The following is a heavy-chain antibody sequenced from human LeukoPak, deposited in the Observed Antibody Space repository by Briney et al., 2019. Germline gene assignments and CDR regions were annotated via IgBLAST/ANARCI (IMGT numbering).Heavy chain of an antibody. D-gene: IGHD2-2*01. CDR3: ARDTNSGHSLSNSCYGVWPLDI. J-gene: IGHJ3*02. Sequence: ASVKVSCKASGGTFSINAITWVRQAPGQGLEWMGGIIPMSETPKYTQKFQGRVTIATDESTNTAYMELSSLGSEDTAVYYCARDTNSGHSLSNSCYGVWPLDIWGQGTIVTVSS. CDR1: GGTFSINA. V-gene: IGHV1-69*05. CDR2: IIPMSETP.